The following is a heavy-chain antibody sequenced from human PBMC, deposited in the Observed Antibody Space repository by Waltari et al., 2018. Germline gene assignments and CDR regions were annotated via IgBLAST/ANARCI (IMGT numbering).Heavy chain of an antibody. CDR1: GFSVGDYI. CDR3: AKQLYCGDNCYGNYFDY. CDR2: INGDGDKG. D-gene: IGHD2-21*01. V-gene: IGHV3-43*01. Sequence: ARLEESGGGSVQVGGSLRLSCRVSGFSVGDYIFHWLRQVPGKGLEWVALINGDGDKGFSADSVKGRFTISNDKRTNSLFLQMDSLRRDDTGFYFCAKQLYCGDNCYGNYFDYLGQGTLVTVSS. J-gene: IGHJ4*02.